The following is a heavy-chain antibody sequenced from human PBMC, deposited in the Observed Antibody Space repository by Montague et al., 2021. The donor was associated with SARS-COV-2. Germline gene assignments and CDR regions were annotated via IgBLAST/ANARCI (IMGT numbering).Heavy chain of an antibody. CDR1: GFSLSTSGMC. V-gene: IGHV2-70*11. CDR2: IDWDDDK. CDR3: AREIAGATVLDY. J-gene: IGHJ4*02. Sequence: PALVKPTQTLTLTCTFPGFSLSTSGMCVSWIRQPPGKALEWLARIDWDDDKYYSTSLKTRLTISKDTSKNQVVLTMTNMDPVDTATYYCAREIAGATVLDYWGQGTLVTVSS. D-gene: IGHD1-26*01.